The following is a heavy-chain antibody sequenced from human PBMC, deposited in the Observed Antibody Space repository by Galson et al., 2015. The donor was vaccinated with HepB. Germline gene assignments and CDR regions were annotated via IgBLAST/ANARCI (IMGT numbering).Heavy chain of an antibody. CDR2: INPNSGGT. D-gene: IGHD3-16*01. J-gene: IGHJ6*02. CDR1: GGTFTGYY. V-gene: IGHV1-2*04. Sequence: SVKVSCKASGGTFTGYYMHWVRQAPGQGLEWMGWINPNSGGTNYAQKFQGWVTMTRDTSISTAYMELSRLRSDDTAVYYCARGESGGTLSYYYGMDVWGQGTTVTVSS. CDR3: ARGESGGTLSYYYGMDV.